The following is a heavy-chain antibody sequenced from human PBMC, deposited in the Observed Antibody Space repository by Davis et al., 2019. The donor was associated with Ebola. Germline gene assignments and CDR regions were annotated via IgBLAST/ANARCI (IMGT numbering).Heavy chain of an antibody. CDR1: GFIFRSYV. J-gene: IGHJ3*02. D-gene: IGHD1-26*01. CDR2: LGTSADT. Sequence: GESLKISCAASGFIFRSYVVSWVRQAPGKGLEWVSTLGTSADTYYADSVKGRFTISRDNSKNTLYLQMNGLRVEDTAIYYCAKDTSNIWFDIWGQGTMVTVSS. V-gene: IGHV3-23*01. CDR3: AKDTSNIWFDI.